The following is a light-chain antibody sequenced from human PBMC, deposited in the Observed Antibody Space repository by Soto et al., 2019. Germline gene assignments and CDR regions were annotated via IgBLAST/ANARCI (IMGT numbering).Light chain of an antibody. V-gene: IGLV2-23*02. J-gene: IGLJ2*01. CDR2: EVF. CDR1: SSDVGSYNL. Sequence: SALTQPASVSGSPGQSITISCTGPSSDVGSYNLVSWYQQYPGKAPKLIIFEVFKRTSGVSHRFSGSKSGNTASLTISGLQAEDEANYYCCSYAGRATYVFGGGTKVTVL. CDR3: CSYAGRATYV.